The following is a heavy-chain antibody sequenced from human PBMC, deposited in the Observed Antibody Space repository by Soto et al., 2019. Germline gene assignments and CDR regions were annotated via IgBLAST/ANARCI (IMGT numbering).Heavy chain of an antibody. CDR3: GRDLRNYDILTGYYNINYSDY. J-gene: IGHJ4*02. V-gene: IGHV3-66*01. Sequence: GGSLRLSCAASGFTVSSNYMSWVRQAPGKGLEWVSVIYSGGSTYYADSVKGRFTISRDNSKNTLYLQMNSLRAEDTAVYYCGRDLRNYDILTGYYNINYSDYWGQGTLVTVSS. D-gene: IGHD3-9*01. CDR2: IYSGGST. CDR1: GFTVSSNY.